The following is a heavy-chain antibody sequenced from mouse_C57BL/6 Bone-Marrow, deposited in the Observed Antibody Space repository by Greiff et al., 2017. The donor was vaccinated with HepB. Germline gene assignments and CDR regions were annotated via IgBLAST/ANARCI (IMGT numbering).Heavy chain of an antibody. CDR2: INPNNGGT. J-gene: IGHJ4*01. CDR1: GYTFTDYN. CDR3: ARTLDYYGSSYDYYAMDY. D-gene: IGHD1-1*01. V-gene: IGHV1-18*01. Sequence: EVMLQQSGPELVKPGASVKIPCKASGYTFTDYNMDWVKQSHGKSLEWIGDINPNNGGTIYNQKFKGKATLTVDKSSSTAYMELRSLTSEDTAVYYCARTLDYYGSSYDYYAMDYWGQGTSVTVSS.